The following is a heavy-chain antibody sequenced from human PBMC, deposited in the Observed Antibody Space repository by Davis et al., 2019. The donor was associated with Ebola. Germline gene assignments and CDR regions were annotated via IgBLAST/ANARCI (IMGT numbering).Heavy chain of an antibody. Sequence: GSLRLSCAVYGGSFSGHYWSWIRQPPGKGLEWIGEINHSGSTNYNPSLKSRVTISVDTSKNQFSLKLSSVTAADTAVYYCARFRLLLNYFDYWGQGTLVTVSS. D-gene: IGHD3-22*01. CDR3: ARFRLLLNYFDY. J-gene: IGHJ4*02. V-gene: IGHV4-34*01. CDR2: INHSGST. CDR1: GGSFSGHY.